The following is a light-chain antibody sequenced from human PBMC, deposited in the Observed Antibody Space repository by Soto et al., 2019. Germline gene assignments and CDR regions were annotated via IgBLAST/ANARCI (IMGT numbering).Light chain of an antibody. J-gene: IGLJ3*02. CDR1: SGHSRHA. Sequence: QSVLTQSPSASASLGASVKLTCTLSSGHSRHAIAWLQQRPEKGPRYLMKLNSDGSHSKGDGIPDRFSGSSSGAERYLTISSLQSEDEADYYCQTWGTDFWVFGGGTKVTVL. CDR2: LNSDGSH. V-gene: IGLV4-69*01. CDR3: QTWGTDFWV.